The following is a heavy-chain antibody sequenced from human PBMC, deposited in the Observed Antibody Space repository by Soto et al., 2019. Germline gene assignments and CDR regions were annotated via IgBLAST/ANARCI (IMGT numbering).Heavy chain of an antibody. D-gene: IGHD2-2*01. CDR1: GGSFSNYY. CDR2: ITHSGGT. J-gene: IGHJ4*02. V-gene: IGHV4-34*01. CDR3: ARMSCSSSSCPFDY. Sequence: QVQLLQWGAGLLKPSETLSLTCGVYGGSFSNYYWGWIRQPPGKGLEWVGEITHSGGTNYNPSLKSRVTISLDTPKNQFSLTLSSVTAADTAVYYCARMSCSSSSCPFDYWGQGTLVTVSS.